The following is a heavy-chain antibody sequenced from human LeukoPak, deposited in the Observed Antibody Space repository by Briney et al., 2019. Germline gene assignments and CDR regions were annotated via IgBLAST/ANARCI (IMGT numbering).Heavy chain of an antibody. V-gene: IGHV4-61*02. Sequence: PSPTLSLTCTVPGGSISSGSYYWSWIRQPAGKGLEWIGRIYTSGSTNYNPSLKSRVTISVDTSKNQFSLKLSSVTAADTAVYYCGRSWIGITGTRRAFDYWGQGTLVTVSS. CDR2: IYTSGST. J-gene: IGHJ4*02. D-gene: IGHD1-20*01. CDR1: GGSISSGSYY. CDR3: GRSWIGITGTRRAFDY.